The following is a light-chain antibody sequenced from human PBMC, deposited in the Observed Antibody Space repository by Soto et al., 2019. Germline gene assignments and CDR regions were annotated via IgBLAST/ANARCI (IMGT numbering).Light chain of an antibody. Sequence: NFMLTQPHSVSESPGKTVTISCTGSSGSLASNYVQWYQQRPGSAPTTVIYEDNQRPSGVPDRLSGSIDSSSNSASLTISGLKTEDEADYYCQSYDSSNPVVFGGGTTLTVL. CDR2: EDN. J-gene: IGLJ2*01. CDR3: QSYDSSNPVV. V-gene: IGLV6-57*02. CDR1: SGSLASNY.